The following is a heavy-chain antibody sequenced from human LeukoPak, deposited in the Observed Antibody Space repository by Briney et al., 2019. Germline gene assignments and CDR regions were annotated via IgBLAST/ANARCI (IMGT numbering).Heavy chain of an antibody. CDR1: GFTFSSYG. CDR2: IRFDGSNK. D-gene: IGHD2-2*01. J-gene: IGHJ4*02. CDR3: AKGERGYCSSTTCYAVD. V-gene: IGHV3-30*02. Sequence: GGSLRLSCAASGFTFSSYGMHWVRQAPGKGLEWVSFIRFDGSNKFYVDSVKGRFTISRDNSKNTLYLQMNSLRVEDTAVYYCAKGERGYCSSTTCYAVDWGQGTLVTVSS.